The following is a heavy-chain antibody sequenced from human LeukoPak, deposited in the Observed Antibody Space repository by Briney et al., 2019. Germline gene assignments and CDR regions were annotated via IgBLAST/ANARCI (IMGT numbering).Heavy chain of an antibody. D-gene: IGHD6-13*01. CDR2: IKQDGSEK. V-gene: IGHV3-7*04. CDR1: GFTFSSYW. Sequence: QPGGSLRLSCAASGFTFSSYWMSWVRQAPGKGLEWVANIKQDGSEKYYVDSVKGRFAISRDNAKNSLYLQMNSLRAEDTAVYYCAREQQLVLSEFDGFDYWGQGTLVTVSS. J-gene: IGHJ4*02. CDR3: AREQQLVLSEFDGFDY.